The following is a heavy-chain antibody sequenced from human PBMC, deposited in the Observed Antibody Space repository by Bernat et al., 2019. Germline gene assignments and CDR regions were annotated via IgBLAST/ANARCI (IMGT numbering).Heavy chain of an antibody. CDR1: GFTFSSYA. CDR3: AKDYRLVRRGVIILYSFDY. Sequence: EVQLLESGGGLVQPGGSLRLSCAASGFTFSSYAMSWVRQAPGKGLEWVSAISGSGGSTYYADSVKGRFTISRDNSKNTLYLQMNSLRAEDTAVYYCAKDYRLVRRGVIILYSFDYWGQGTLVTVSS. D-gene: IGHD3-10*01. CDR2: ISGSGGST. J-gene: IGHJ4*02. V-gene: IGHV3-23*01.